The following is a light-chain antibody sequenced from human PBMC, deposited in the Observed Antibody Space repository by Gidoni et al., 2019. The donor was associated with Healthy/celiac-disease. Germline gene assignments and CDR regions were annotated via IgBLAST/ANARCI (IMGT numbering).Light chain of an antibody. CDR2: YDD. Sequence: QSVLPQPPSVSEAPRQRVTISCSGSSSNIGNKAVNWYQQLPGKAPKLLIYYDDLLPSGVSDRFSGSKSGTSASLAISGLQSEDEADYYCAAWDDSLNGPLFGTGTKV. CDR1: SSNIGNKA. CDR3: AAWDDSLNGPL. J-gene: IGLJ1*01. V-gene: IGLV1-36*01.